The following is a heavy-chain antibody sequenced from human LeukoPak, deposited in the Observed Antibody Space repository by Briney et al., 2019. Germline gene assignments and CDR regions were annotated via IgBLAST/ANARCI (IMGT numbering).Heavy chain of an antibody. J-gene: IGHJ4*02. CDR1: GFTFCDYA. CDR2: IRSKAYVGTT. Sequence: GSPRLSCAASGFTFCDYAISWVRQAPGKGLEWVGFIRSKAYVGTTEYAASVKGRFTISRDDSKSIAYLQMNSLKTEDRAVYYGNRGYDFWSLWGEGTRVSVS. V-gene: IGHV3-49*04. CDR3: NRGYDFWSL. D-gene: IGHD3-3*01.